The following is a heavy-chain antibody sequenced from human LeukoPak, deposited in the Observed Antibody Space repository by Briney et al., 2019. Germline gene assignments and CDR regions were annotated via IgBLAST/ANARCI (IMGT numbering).Heavy chain of an antibody. CDR1: GFTFTNYW. CDR3: ARSGRGVDSFYFYMDV. D-gene: IGHD3-10*01. CDR2: IKEDGSQI. J-gene: IGHJ6*03. V-gene: IGHV3-7*01. Sequence: PGGSLRLSCAGSGFTFTNYWMNWVRQAPGKGLEWVANIKEDGSQIYYVDSVKGRFTISRDNAKNSVYLQMNSLRAEDTAVYYCARSGRGVDSFYFYMDVWGKGTTVTVSS.